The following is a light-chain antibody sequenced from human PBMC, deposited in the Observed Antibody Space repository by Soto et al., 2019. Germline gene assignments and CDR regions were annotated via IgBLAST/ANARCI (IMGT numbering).Light chain of an antibody. CDR2: KAS. CDR1: QSISGW. CDR3: QQYDRLVT. V-gene: IGKV1-5*03. Sequence: DIQMTQSPSTLSASVGDRVTITCRASQSISGWLAWYQQKPGKAPKLLIYKASSLESGVPSRFSGSGSGTEFTLTISSLQPDDFATYYCQQYDRLVTFAPGTKVDIK. J-gene: IGKJ3*01.